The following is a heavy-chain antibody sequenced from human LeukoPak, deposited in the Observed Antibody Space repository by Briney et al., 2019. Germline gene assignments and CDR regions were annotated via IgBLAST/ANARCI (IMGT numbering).Heavy chain of an antibody. D-gene: IGHD1-26*01. J-gene: IGHJ3*02. V-gene: IGHV4-30-2*01. CDR3: ARTDLRLQEGATSAFDI. CDR2: IYHSGST. CDR1: GGSIRNGGYY. Sequence: PSETLSLTCTVSGGSIRNGGYYWSWIRQPPGKGLEWIGYIYHSGSTYYNPSLKSRVTKSIDTSKNQFSLKLRSMTAADTAVYYCARTDLRLQEGATSAFDIWGQGTMVTVSS.